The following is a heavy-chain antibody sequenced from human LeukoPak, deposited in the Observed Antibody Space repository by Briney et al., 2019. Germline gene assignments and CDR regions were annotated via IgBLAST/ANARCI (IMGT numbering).Heavy chain of an antibody. CDR2: IKQDGSTK. J-gene: IGHJ4*02. CDR3: ARYTDGSLDY. D-gene: IGHD1-26*01. Sequence: GGSLRLSCAASGFTFSNSWMAWVRQAPGKGLEWVANIKQDGSTKHYADSLKGRFTISRDNPKNSVYVQMHSLRADDTAVYYCARYTDGSLDYWGQGILVTVAS. CDR1: GFTFSNSW. V-gene: IGHV3-7*01.